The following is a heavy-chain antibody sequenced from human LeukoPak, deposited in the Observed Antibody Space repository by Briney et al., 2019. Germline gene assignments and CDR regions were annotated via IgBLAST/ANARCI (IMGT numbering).Heavy chain of an antibody. CDR2: IDWDDDK. V-gene: IGHV2-70*04. CDR1: GFSLSTSGMR. J-gene: IGHJ4*02. Sequence: SGPALVKPTQTLTLTCTFSGFSLSTSGMRVSWIRQPPGKALEWLARIDWDDDKFYRTSLKTRLTISKDTSKNQVVLTMTNMDPVDAATFYCARSYYYESSGYWATFDYWGQGTLVTVSS. D-gene: IGHD3-22*01. CDR3: ARSYYYESSGYWATFDY.